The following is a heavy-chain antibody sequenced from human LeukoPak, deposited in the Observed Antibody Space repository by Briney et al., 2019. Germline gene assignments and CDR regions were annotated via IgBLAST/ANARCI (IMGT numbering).Heavy chain of an antibody. CDR3: AKEVGTFTLDY. Sequence: PGGSLRLSCAASGFSFSTYGMHWVRQAPGKGLEWVTVISYDGSDKYYADSVKGRFTISRDNSRNTLYLQMNSLRVADTAVYYCAKEVGTFTLDYWGQGTLVTVSS. V-gene: IGHV3-30*18. D-gene: IGHD1-26*01. CDR2: ISYDGSDK. J-gene: IGHJ4*02. CDR1: GFSFSTYG.